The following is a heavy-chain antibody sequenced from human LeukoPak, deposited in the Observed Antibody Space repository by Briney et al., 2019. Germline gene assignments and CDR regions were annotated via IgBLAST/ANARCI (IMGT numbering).Heavy chain of an antibody. V-gene: IGHV1-2*02. J-gene: IGHJ4*02. CDR3: ARTSSSWYNSFDY. Sequence: ASVKVSCKASGYTSTGYYMHWVRQAPGQGLEWMGWINPNSGGTNYAQKFQGRVTMTRDTSISTAYMELSRLRSDDTAVYYCARTSSSWYNSFDYWGQGTLVTVSS. CDR2: INPNSGGT. D-gene: IGHD6-13*01. CDR1: GYTSTGYY.